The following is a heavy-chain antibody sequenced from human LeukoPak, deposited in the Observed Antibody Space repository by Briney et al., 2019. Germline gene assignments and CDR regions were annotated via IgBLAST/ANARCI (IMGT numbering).Heavy chain of an antibody. CDR2: LNTYNGNT. Sequence: ASVKVSCKASGYTFTRYGISWVRQAPGQGLEWMGWLNTYNGNTNYVQNLQGRLTMTTDTSTRTAYMELRSLRYDDTAVYYCARRSVVVSAAGDDAFDLWGQGTMVTVSS. CDR3: ARRSVVVSAAGDDAFDL. D-gene: IGHD2-15*01. J-gene: IGHJ3*01. V-gene: IGHV1-18*01. CDR1: GYTFTRYG.